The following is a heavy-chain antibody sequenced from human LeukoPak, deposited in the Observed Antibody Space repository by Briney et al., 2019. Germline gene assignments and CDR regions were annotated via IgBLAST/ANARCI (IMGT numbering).Heavy chain of an antibody. CDR1: GGSFSGYY. CDR2: INHSGST. CDR3: AREYLCSGGSCEYYFDY. D-gene: IGHD2-15*01. V-gene: IGHV4-34*01. Sequence: SETLSLTCAVYGGSFSGYYWSWIRQPPGKGLEWIGEINHSGSTNYNPSLKSRVTISVDTSKNQFSLKLSSVTAADTAVYYCAREYLCSGGSCEYYFDYWGQGTLVTVSS. J-gene: IGHJ4*02.